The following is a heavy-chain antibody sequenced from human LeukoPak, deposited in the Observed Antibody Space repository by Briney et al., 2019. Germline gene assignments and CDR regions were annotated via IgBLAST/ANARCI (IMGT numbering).Heavy chain of an antibody. Sequence: ASVKVSCKASGYTFTSYGISWVRQAPGQGLEWMGWISAYNGHTNSAQNLQGRVTMTTDTSTSTAYMELRSLRSDDTAVYYCARSGISVAETKYFLDWGQGTLVTVSS. CDR2: ISAYNGHT. V-gene: IGHV1-18*01. D-gene: IGHD6-19*01. J-gene: IGHJ1*01. CDR1: GYTFTSYG. CDR3: ARSGISVAETKYFLD.